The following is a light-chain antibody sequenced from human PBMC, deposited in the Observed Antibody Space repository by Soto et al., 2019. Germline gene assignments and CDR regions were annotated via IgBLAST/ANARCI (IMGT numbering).Light chain of an antibody. CDR3: ASWDDSLNALV. Sequence: QSVLTQPPSASGTPGQRVTISCSGGTSNIGNNPVNWYHQLPGTAPKLLIFTNDKRPSGVPDRCSGSSSGTSASLAISGLQSDDEDDYYCASWDDSLNALVFGGGTQLTVL. V-gene: IGLV1-44*01. J-gene: IGLJ3*02. CDR2: TND. CDR1: TSNIGNNP.